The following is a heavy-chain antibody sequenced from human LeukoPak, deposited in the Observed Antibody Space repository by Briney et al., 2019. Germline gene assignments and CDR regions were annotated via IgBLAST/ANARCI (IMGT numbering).Heavy chain of an antibody. V-gene: IGHV3-7*01. J-gene: IGHJ1*01. CDR3: ATYSSLNRREFQY. CDR1: GFTFTKYW. CDR2: IKTDGSEK. Sequence: GDSLRLSCAASGFTFTKYWMTWVRQAPGKGLQWVANIKTDGSEKYYVDSVKGRFTISRDNAKNSLYLQMNSLRAEDTAVYYCATYSSLNRREFQYWGQGTLVTVSS. D-gene: IGHD3-22*01.